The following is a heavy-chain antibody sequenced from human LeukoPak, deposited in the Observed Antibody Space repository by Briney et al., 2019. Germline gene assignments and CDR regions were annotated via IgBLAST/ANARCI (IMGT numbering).Heavy chain of an antibody. CDR2: ISYDGSNK. Sequence: PGGSLRLSCAASGFTFSSYGMHWVRQAPGKGLEWVAVISYDGSNKYYADSVKGRFTISRDNSKNTLYLQMNSLRAEDTVVYYCASGSFLDYWGQGTLVTVSS. CDR3: ASGSFLDY. V-gene: IGHV3-30*03. CDR1: GFTFSSYG. J-gene: IGHJ4*02. D-gene: IGHD3-10*01.